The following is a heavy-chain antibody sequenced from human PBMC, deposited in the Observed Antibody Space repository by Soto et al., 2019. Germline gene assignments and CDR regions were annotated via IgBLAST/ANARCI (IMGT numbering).Heavy chain of an antibody. V-gene: IGHV1-8*01. CDR1: GDIFTNFD. D-gene: IGHD3-3*02. CDR2: MRANSGDT. Sequence: QVQLVQPGAEVRKPGASVKVSCKASGDIFTNFDFNWVRQATGQGLEWIGWMRANSGDTGHDQKFQGRVSMTRDTSMSPAYMALSSLRAEDTAVYYCARYISGHGFKAWGQGTLVFVSS. J-gene: IGHJ5*02. CDR3: ARYISGHGFKA.